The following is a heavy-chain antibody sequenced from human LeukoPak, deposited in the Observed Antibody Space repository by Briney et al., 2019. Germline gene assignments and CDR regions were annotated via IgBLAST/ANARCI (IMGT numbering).Heavy chain of an antibody. D-gene: IGHD1-14*01. CDR3: ARAGWKPENPIDY. V-gene: IGHV3-11*01. J-gene: IGHJ4*02. CDR1: GFTFSDYY. Sequence: GSLRLSCAASGFTFSDYYMSWIRQAPGKGLEWVSYISSSGSTIYYADSVKGRFTISRDNAKNSLYLQMNSLRDEDTAVYYCARAGWKPENPIDYWGQGTLVTVSS. CDR2: ISSSGSTI.